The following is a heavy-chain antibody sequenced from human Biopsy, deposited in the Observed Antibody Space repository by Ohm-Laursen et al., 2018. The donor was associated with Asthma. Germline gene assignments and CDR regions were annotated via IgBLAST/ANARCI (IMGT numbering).Heavy chain of an antibody. Sequence: SLRLPCAASGFSFSNFAIHWVRQAPGKGLEWVGVISKDASTQDYADSVKGRFTMARDNSKNTLDLQMNSLREEDTAVYYCVRDGTDDAFDIWGQGTTVIVS. CDR1: GFSFSNFA. J-gene: IGHJ3*02. CDR3: VRDGTDDAFDI. CDR2: ISKDASTQ. V-gene: IGHV3-30*01. D-gene: IGHD1-1*01.